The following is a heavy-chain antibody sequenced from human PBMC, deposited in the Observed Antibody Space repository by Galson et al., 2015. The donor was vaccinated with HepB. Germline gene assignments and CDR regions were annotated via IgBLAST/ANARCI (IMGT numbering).Heavy chain of an antibody. D-gene: IGHD1-14*01. V-gene: IGHV3-23*01. CDR1: GLTFSDYA. CDR3: AKEPAGDSHFDD. Sequence: SLRLSCAASGLTFSDYAMGWVRQAPGKGLEWVATISGRGDETYYADSVKGRFTISRDNFKNTLYLQMSRLRAEDTAVYYCAKEPAGDSHFDDWGQGTLVTVSS. CDR2: ISGRGDET. J-gene: IGHJ4*02.